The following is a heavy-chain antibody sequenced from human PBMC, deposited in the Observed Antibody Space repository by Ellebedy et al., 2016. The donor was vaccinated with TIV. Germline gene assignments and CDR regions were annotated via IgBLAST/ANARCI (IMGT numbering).Heavy chain of an antibody. V-gene: IGHV1-69*04. CDR3: ARATFGSGSYAYFDF. D-gene: IGHD3-10*01. J-gene: IGHJ4*02. Sequence: AASVKVSCKASGGTFSSYAISWVRQAPGQGLEWMGRIIPILGIANYAQKLQGRVTMTRDTSTSTIYMDLSSLRSEDTAIYYCARATFGSGSYAYFDFWGQGTLVTVSS. CDR2: IIPILGIA. CDR1: GGTFSSYA.